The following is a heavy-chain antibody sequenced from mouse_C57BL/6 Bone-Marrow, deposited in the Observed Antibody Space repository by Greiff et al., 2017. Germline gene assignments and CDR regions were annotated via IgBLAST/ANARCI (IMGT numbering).Heavy chain of an antibody. V-gene: IGHV3-6*01. CDR3: ARGTVVDY. Sequence: EVKLQESGPGLVKPSQSLSLTCSVTGYSITSGYYWNWIRQFPGNKLEWMGYISYDGSNNYNPSLKNRISITRDTSKNQFFLKLNSVTTEDTATYYCARGTVVDYWGQGTTLTVSS. D-gene: IGHD1-1*01. CDR2: ISYDGSN. J-gene: IGHJ2*01. CDR1: GYSITSGYY.